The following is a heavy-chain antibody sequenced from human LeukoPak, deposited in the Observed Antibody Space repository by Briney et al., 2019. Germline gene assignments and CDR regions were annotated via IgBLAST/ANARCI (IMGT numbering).Heavy chain of an antibody. CDR2: IYSGGSA. D-gene: IGHD5-18*01. CDR3: ARDSDTAMVKYYFDY. CDR1: GFTVSSNY. Sequence: GGSLRLSCAASGFTVSSNYMSWVRQAPGKGLEWVSVIYSGGSAFYADSVKGRFTISRDNSKNTLYLQMNSLRAEDTAVYYCARDSDTAMVKYYFDYWGQGTLVTVSS. J-gene: IGHJ4*02. V-gene: IGHV3-53*01.